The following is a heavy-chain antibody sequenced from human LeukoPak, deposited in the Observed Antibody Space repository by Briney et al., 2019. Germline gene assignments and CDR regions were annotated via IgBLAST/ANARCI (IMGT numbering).Heavy chain of an antibody. Sequence: EASVKVSCKASGYTFTSYGISWVRQAPGQGLEWMRWISAYNGNTNYAQKLQGRVTMTTDTSTSTAYMELRSLRSDDTAVYYCARDSGYENYYYYGMDVWGQGTTVTVSS. CDR3: ARDSGYENYYYYGMDV. CDR2: ISAYNGNT. D-gene: IGHD5-12*01. V-gene: IGHV1-18*01. J-gene: IGHJ6*02. CDR1: GYTFTSYG.